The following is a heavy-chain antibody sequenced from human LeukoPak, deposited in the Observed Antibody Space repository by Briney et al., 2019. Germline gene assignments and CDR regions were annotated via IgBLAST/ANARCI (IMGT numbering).Heavy chain of an antibody. CDR2: IKRDGSEK. V-gene: IGHV3-7*03. D-gene: IGHD2-15*01. CDR1: GCTFSSYW. J-gene: IGHJ4*02. Sequence: GGSLRLSCAASGCTFSSYWMSWVRQAPGKGLEWVANIKRDGSEKYYVDSVKGRFTISRDNAKNSLYLQMNSLRAEDTAVYYCARALVVVDFDYWGQGTLVTVSS. CDR3: ARALVVVDFDY.